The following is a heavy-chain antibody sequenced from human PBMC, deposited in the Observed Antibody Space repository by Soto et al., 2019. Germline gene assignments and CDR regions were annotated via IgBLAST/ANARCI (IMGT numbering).Heavy chain of an antibody. CDR1: GGSISSGGYS. CDR2: IYHSGST. D-gene: IGHD7-27*01. J-gene: IGHJ5*02. CDR3: ARVWGSLEGRWFDP. Sequence: SETLSLTCAVSGGSISSGGYSWSWIRQPPGKGLEWIGYIYHSGSTYYNPSLKSRVTISVDRSKNQFSLKLSSVTAADTAVYYCARVWGSLEGRWFDPWGQGTLVTVSS. V-gene: IGHV4-30-2*01.